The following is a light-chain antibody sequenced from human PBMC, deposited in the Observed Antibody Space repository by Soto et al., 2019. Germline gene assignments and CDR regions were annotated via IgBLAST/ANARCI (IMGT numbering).Light chain of an antibody. Sequence: DIQMTQSPSTLSASLGDRVTITCRASQSISTWLAWYQQKPGKAPKLLISDVSNLERGVPSRFSGSGSGTEFTLTISSLETDDVATYYCQQYSSYASFGQGTKVE. CDR3: QQYSSYAS. CDR2: DVS. V-gene: IGKV1-5*01. CDR1: QSISTW. J-gene: IGKJ1*01.